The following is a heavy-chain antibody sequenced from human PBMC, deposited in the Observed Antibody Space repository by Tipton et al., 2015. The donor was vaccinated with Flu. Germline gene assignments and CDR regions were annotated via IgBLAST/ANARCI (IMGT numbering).Heavy chain of an antibody. J-gene: IGHJ4*02. CDR2: ISPSGGST. CDR1: GYTFTSYS. CDR3: ARDQSLSARPDY. Sequence: QLVQSGAEVKKPGASVRVSCKASGYTFTSYSIHWVRQAPGQGLEWMAIISPSGGSTSYAQKFQGRVTVTTDTSTSTAYMALSSLRSEDTAVYYCARDQSLSARPDYWGQGTLVTVSS. V-gene: IGHV1-46*01. D-gene: IGHD6-6*01.